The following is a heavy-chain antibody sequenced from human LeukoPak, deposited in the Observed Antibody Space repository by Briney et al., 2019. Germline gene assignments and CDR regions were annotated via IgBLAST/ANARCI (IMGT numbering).Heavy chain of an antibody. D-gene: IGHD5-12*01. J-gene: IGHJ4*02. CDR3: AKATVGGYED. CDR2: VASDGST. CDR1: GITVSSNY. V-gene: IGHV3-53*01. Sequence: PGGSLRLSCAASGITVSSNYMSWVRQAPGKGLERVSVVASDGSTKYADSVKGRLAISRDNSKNTLYLQMNSLRAEDTGVYYCAKATVGGYEDWGQGTLVTVSS.